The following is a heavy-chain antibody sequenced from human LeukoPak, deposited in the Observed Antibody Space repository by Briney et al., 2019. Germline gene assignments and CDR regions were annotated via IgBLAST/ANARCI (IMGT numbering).Heavy chain of an antibody. CDR2: IKQDGSEK. Sequence: GSLRLSCAASGFTFSSYWMSWGRQAPGKGLEWVANIKQDGSEKYYLDSVQGRFTISRENAKHSLYLQMNSLRAEDTAVYYCARETAIAVAHYYYMDVWGKGTTVTISS. CDR1: GFTFSSYW. V-gene: IGHV3-7*01. D-gene: IGHD6-19*01. J-gene: IGHJ6*03. CDR3: ARETAIAVAHYYYMDV.